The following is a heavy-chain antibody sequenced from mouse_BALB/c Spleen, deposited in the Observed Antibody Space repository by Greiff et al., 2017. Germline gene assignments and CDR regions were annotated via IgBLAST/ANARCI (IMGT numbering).Heavy chain of an antibody. CDR1: GFAFSSYD. CDR3: ARHYGNYSVYFDY. Sequence: EVKLVESGGGLVKPGGSLKLSCAASGFAFSSYDMSWVRQTPEKRLEWDAYISSGGGSTYYPDTVKGRFTISRDNAKNTLYLQMSSLKSEDTAMYYCARHYGNYSVYFDYWGQGTTLTVSS. J-gene: IGHJ2*01. D-gene: IGHD2-1*01. CDR2: ISSGGGST. V-gene: IGHV5-12-1*01.